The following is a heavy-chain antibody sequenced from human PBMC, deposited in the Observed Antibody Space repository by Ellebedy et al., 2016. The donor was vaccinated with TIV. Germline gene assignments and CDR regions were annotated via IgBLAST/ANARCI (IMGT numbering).Heavy chain of an antibody. V-gene: IGHV4-61*08. Sequence: MPSETLSLTCTVSGGSISSGGYYWSWIRQPPGKGLEWIGYIYYSGSTNYNPSLKSRVTISVDTSKNQFSLKLSSVAAADTAVYYCAREGATGWYFDLWGRGTLVTVSS. CDR3: AREGATGWYFDL. J-gene: IGHJ2*01. CDR2: IYYSGST. CDR1: GGSISSGGYY. D-gene: IGHD1-26*01.